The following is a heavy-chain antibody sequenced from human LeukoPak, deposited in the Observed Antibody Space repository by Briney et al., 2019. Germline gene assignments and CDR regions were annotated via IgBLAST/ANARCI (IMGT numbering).Heavy chain of an antibody. CDR3: AXXXKXXAXDY. J-gene: IGHJ4*02. CDR2: IYSGGST. Sequence: GFTVXSNYMSWVRQAPGKGLGWVSVIYSGGSTYYADSVKGRFTISRDNSKNTLYLQMNSLRAEDTAVYYCAXXXKXXAXDYWGQXTXVTVSS. CDR1: GFTVXSNY. V-gene: IGHV3-66*01.